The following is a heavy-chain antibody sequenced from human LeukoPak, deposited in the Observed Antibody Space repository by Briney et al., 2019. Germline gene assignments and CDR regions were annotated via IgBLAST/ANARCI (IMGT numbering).Heavy chain of an antibody. CDR1: GFTFSMSA. V-gene: IGHV3-30*02. J-gene: IGHJ2*01. Sequence: PGGSLRLSCVGSGFTFSMSAMHWVRQAPGKGLEWVASKEKDGRTEYNADSVKGRFTISRDNSKNALYLQMNSLTSEDTALYSCAKESEEEQLLGEAMFDHWGRGTLLTVSS. D-gene: IGHD1-26*01. CDR2: KEKDGRTE. CDR3: AKESEEEQLLGEAMFDH.